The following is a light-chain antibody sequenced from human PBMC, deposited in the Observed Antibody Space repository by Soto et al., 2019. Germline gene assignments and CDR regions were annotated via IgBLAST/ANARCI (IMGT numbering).Light chain of an antibody. CDR2: RAS. CDR3: QQYNYWPS. Sequence: EILMTQSPATLSVSPGERATLSCRASQSLNGNLAWYQQKPGQAPRLLISRASTRATDIPASFTGSGSGTEFTLTIDSLQSEEFAVYYCQQYNYWPSFGQGTKVEIK. CDR1: QSLNGN. J-gene: IGKJ1*01. V-gene: IGKV3-15*01.